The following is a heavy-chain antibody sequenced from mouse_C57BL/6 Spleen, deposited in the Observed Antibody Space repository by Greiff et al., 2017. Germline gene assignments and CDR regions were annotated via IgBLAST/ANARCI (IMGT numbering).Heavy chain of an antibody. Sequence: QVQLQQPGAELVKPGASVKLSCKASGYTFTSYWMHWVKQRPGQGLEWIGMIHPNSGSTNYNEKFKSKATLTVDKSSRTAYMQLSSLTSEDSAVYYCARWTAQATGYWGQGTTLTVSS. D-gene: IGHD3-2*02. CDR3: ARWTAQATGY. CDR2: IHPNSGST. V-gene: IGHV1-64*01. J-gene: IGHJ2*01. CDR1: GYTFTSYW.